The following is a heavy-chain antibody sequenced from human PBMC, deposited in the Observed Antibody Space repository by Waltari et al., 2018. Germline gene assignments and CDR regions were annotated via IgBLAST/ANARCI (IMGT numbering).Heavy chain of an antibody. J-gene: IGHJ4*02. Sequence: QLHLQKSGPGLVKPSETLSLTCTVSGGSISSSSYYWGWIRQPPGKGLEWIGSIYYSGSTPYTPSLKSRVTISVDTSKNQFSRTLSAVTAADTAVYYCARLIAARQRPFDYWGQGTLVTVSS. CDR1: GGSISSSSYY. D-gene: IGHD6-6*01. CDR3: ARLIAARQRPFDY. CDR2: IYYSGST. V-gene: IGHV4-39*07.